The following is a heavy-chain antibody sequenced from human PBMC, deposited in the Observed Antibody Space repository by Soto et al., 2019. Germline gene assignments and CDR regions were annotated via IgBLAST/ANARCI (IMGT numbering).Heavy chain of an antibody. CDR2: INGEATDT. J-gene: IGHJ4*02. CDR3: ARDSVADING. CDR1: GFTFSRYW. D-gene: IGHD6-19*01. Sequence: GGSLRLSCVASGFTFSRYWMHWVRQAPGKGLVWVARINGEATDTAYADSVKGRFTISRDNAKNTVYLQMNSLRAEDTAVYYCARDSVADINGWGQGTLVTVSS. V-gene: IGHV3-74*01.